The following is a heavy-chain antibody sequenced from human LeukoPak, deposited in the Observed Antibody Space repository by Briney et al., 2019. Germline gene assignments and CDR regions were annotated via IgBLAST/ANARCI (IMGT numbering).Heavy chain of an antibody. CDR2: INHSGST. V-gene: IGHV4-34*01. J-gene: IGHJ4*02. CDR3: ARGTMTTVTYYFDY. Sequence: SETLSLTCAVYGGSFSGYYWSWIRQPPGKGLEWIGEINHSGSTNYNPSLKSRVTISVDTSKNQFSLKLSSVTAADTAVYYCARGTMTTVTYYFDYWGQGTLATVSS. CDR1: GGSFSGYY. D-gene: IGHD4-17*01.